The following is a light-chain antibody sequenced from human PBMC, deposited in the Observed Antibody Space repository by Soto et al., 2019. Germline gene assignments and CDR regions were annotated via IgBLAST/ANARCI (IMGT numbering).Light chain of an antibody. CDR3: FSYTGNSLNYV. CDR1: SSDVVSYNL. V-gene: IGLV2-23*01. Sequence: QSALTQPASVSGSPGQSITISCTGPSSDVVSYNLVSWYQQHPGKAPKLMIYEGSKRPSGISNRFSGSKSGNTASLTISGLQAEDEADYYCFSYTGNSLNYVFGTGTKVTAL. CDR2: EGS. J-gene: IGLJ1*01.